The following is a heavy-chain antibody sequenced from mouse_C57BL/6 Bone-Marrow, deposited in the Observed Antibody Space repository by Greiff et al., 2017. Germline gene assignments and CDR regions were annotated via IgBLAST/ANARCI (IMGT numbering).Heavy chain of an antibody. CDR2: IYPGNSDT. D-gene: IGHD4-1*01. Sequence: VQLQQSGTVLARPGASVKMSCKTSGYTFTSYWMHWVKQRPGQGLEWIGAIYPGNSDTSYNQKFKGKAKLTAVTSASTAYMELSSLTNEDSAVYYCTRWGITWDDYAMDYWGQGTSVTVSS. V-gene: IGHV1-5*01. CDR3: TRWGITWDDYAMDY. CDR1: GYTFTSYW. J-gene: IGHJ4*01.